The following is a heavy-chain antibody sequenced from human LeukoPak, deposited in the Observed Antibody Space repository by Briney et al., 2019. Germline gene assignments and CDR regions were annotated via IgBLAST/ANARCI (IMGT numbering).Heavy chain of an antibody. V-gene: IGHV4-39*01. CDR2: IYYSGST. Sequence: SETLSLTCSVAGGSISRSTYYWAWIRQPPGKGLEWIGTIYYSGSTYYNPSLKSAVIISVDTSKNQFSLKLTSVTAADTAVYFCAGLYSSAWFGRYFDSWGQGTLVTVSS. CDR3: AGLYSSAWFGRYFDS. J-gene: IGHJ4*02. CDR1: GGSISRSTYY. D-gene: IGHD6-19*01.